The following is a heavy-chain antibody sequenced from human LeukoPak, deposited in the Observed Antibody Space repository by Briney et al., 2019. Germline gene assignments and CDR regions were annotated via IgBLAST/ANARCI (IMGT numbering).Heavy chain of an antibody. CDR2: IYYSGST. Sequence: SETLSLTCIVTCYSISSGYYWGCIRQPPGKGLEWIGSIYYSGSTYYNPSLKSRVTISVDTSKNQFSLKLSSVTAADTAVYYCARGQMYYDFWSGSGAFDIWGQGTMVTVSS. J-gene: IGHJ3*02. D-gene: IGHD3-3*01. CDR1: CYSISSGYY. CDR3: ARGQMYYDFWSGSGAFDI. V-gene: IGHV4-38-2*02.